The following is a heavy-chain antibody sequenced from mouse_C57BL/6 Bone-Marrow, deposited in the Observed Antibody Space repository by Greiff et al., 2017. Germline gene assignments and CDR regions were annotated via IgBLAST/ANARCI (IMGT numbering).Heavy chain of an antibody. CDR2: IDPSDSET. CDR3: ARSYGSSYIDY. J-gene: IGHJ2*01. D-gene: IGHD1-1*01. Sequence: QVQLQQPGAELVRPGSSVKLSCKASGYTFTSYWMHWVKQRPIQGLEWIGNIDPSDSETHYNQKFKDKATLTVDKSSSTAYMQLSSLTSEDSAVYYSARSYGSSYIDYWGQGTTLTVSS. CDR1: GYTFTSYW. V-gene: IGHV1-52*01.